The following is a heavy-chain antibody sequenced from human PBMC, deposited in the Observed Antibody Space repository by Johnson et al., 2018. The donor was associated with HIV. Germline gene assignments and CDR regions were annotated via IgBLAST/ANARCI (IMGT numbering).Heavy chain of an antibody. J-gene: IGHJ3*02. CDR2: ISYDGSNK. CDR1: GFTFSSYG. Sequence: QMLLVESGGGVVQPGRSLRLSCAASGFTFSSYGMHWVRQAPGKGLEWVAVISYDGSNKYYADSVKGRFTISRDNSKNTLYLQMNSLRAEDTAVYYCAKEAPGRWELLIWAAFDIWGQGTMVTVSS. V-gene: IGHV3-30*18. CDR3: AKEAPGRWELLIWAAFDI. D-gene: IGHD4-23*01.